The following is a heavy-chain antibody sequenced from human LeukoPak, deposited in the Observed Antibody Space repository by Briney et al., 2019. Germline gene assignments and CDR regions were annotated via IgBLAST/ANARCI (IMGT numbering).Heavy chain of an antibody. Sequence: ASVKVSCKASGYTFTCYYMHWVRQAPGQGLEWMGWINPNSGGTNYAQKFQDWVTLTRDTSISTAYMELSRLRSDDTAVYYCARGGFSGYESAYYYYGMGVWGQGTTVTVSS. CDR2: INPNSGGT. D-gene: IGHD5-12*01. CDR1: GYTFTCYY. CDR3: ARGGFSGYESAYYYYGMGV. J-gene: IGHJ6*02. V-gene: IGHV1-2*04.